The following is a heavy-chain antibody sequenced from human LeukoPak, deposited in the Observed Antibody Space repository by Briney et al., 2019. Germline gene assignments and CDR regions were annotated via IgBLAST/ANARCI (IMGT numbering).Heavy chain of an antibody. D-gene: IGHD3-16*01. CDR3: ARGGDY. V-gene: IGHV3-23*01. Sequence: GSLRLSCAASGFTFSSYAMSWVRQASGKGLEWVSHIGGSGGTTYYPDSVKGRFTISRDNSKNTLYLQMNSLRAEDTAVYYCARGGDYWGQGTLVTVSS. CDR2: IGGSGGTT. CDR1: GFTFSSYA. J-gene: IGHJ4*02.